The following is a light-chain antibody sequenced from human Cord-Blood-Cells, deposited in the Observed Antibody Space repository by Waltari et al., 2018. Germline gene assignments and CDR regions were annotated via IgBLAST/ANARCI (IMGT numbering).Light chain of an antibody. J-gene: IGLJ3*02. Sequence: QSALTQPASVSGSPGQSITISCTGTSSDVGSYNLVSWYQQHLGKAPKLMIYEGSRRPSGVSNRFSGSKSGNTASLSISGLQAEDEADYYCCSYAGSSTWVFGGWTKLTVL. CDR3: CSYAGSSTWV. V-gene: IGLV2-23*01. CDR2: EGS. CDR1: SSDVGSYNL.